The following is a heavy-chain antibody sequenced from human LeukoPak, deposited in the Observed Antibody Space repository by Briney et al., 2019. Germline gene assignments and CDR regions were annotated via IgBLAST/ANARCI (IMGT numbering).Heavy chain of an antibody. CDR1: GYTFTGYY. Sequence: ASVKVSCKASGYTFTGYYMHRVRQATGQGLEWMGWMNPNSGNTGYAQKFQGRVTMTRNTSISTAYMELSSLRSEDTAVYYCARGPSGDYVWGSYRWGDYYYMDVWGKGTTVTISS. V-gene: IGHV1-8*02. J-gene: IGHJ6*03. CDR3: ARGPSGDYVWGSYRWGDYYYMDV. D-gene: IGHD3-16*02. CDR2: MNPNSGNT.